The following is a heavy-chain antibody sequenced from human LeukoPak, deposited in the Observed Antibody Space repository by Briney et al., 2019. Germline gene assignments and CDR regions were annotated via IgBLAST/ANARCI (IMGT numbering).Heavy chain of an antibody. CDR3: ARDRGYTYGHPLDY. Sequence: GGSLRLSCAASGFTFSSYGMHWVRQAPGKGLEWVAVISYDGSNKYYGDSVKDRFTISRDNSKNTLYLQMDSLRAEDTAVYYCARDRGYTYGHPLDYWGQGTLVTVSS. CDR1: GFTFSSYG. V-gene: IGHV3-30*03. J-gene: IGHJ4*02. D-gene: IGHD5-18*01. CDR2: ISYDGSNK.